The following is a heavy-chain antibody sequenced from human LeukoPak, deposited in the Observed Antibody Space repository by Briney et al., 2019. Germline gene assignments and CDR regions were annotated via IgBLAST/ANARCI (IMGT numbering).Heavy chain of an antibody. CDR2: IYTSGST. CDR3: AREHQRSGSYDGFDY. CDR1: GGSISSYY. J-gene: IGHJ4*02. D-gene: IGHD1-26*01. V-gene: IGHV4-4*07. Sequence: NPSETLSLTCTVSGGSISSYYWSWIRQPAGKGLEWIGRIYTSGSTNYNPSLKSRVTMSVDTSKNQFSLKLSSVTAADTAVYYCAREHQRSGSYDGFDYWGQGTLVTVSS.